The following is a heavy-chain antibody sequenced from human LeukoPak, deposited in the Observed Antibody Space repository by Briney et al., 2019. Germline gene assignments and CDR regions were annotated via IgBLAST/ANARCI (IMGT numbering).Heavy chain of an antibody. CDR3: ATIHLEPGYNFGSFNY. D-gene: IGHD3-10*01. CDR1: GFTFSTYW. J-gene: IGHJ4*02. V-gene: IGHV3-7*05. CDR2: IKQDGSEK. Sequence: GGSLRLSCAASGFTFSTYWMSWVRQAPGKGLEWVANIKQDGSEKYYVDSVKGRFTISRDNAKNSLYLQMYTLRAEDTAVYYCATIHLEPGYNFGSFNYWGQGTLVTVSS.